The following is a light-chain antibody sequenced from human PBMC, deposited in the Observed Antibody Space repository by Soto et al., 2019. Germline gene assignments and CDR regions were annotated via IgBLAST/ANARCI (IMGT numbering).Light chain of an antibody. J-gene: IGKJ5*01. Sequence: EIVMTQSPAILSVSPGERATLSCRASQSVTSNLVWYHQKRGQAPRLLIYGASSRATGIPDRFSGSGSGTDFTLTISRLEPEDFAVYYCQQYGIFPITFGQGTRLEI. V-gene: IGKV3-20*01. CDR3: QQYGIFPIT. CDR2: GAS. CDR1: QSVTSN.